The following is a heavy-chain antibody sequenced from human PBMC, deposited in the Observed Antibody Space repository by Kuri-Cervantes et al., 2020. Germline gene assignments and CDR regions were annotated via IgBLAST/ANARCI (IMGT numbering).Heavy chain of an antibody. CDR1: GGSISSGDHY. CDR3: ARHQYYNFWSGYYPTYNWFDP. J-gene: IGHJ5*02. V-gene: IGHV4-30-4*01. Sequence: LSLTCTVSGGSISSGDHYWSWIRQPPGKGLEWMGSTKYSGSAFYNPSLQSRVSISVDTSKDRFSLKLSSVTAADTAVYYCARHQYYNFWSGYYPTYNWFDPWGQGTLVTVSS. CDR2: TKYSGSA. D-gene: IGHD3-3*01.